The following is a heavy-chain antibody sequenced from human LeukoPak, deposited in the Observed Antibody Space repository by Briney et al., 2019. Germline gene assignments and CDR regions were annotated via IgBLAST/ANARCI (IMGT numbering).Heavy chain of an antibody. CDR2: IYPGDSDT. CDR3: ARRYYYDNSGSPFDY. V-gene: IGHV5-51*01. D-gene: IGHD3-22*01. Sequence: GESLKISCKGSGYSFTNYWIGWVRQMPGKGLEWMGMIYPGDSDTRYSPSFQGQVTISADKSISTAYLLWSSLKASDTAMYYCARRYYYDNSGSPFDYWGQGTLVTVSS. CDR1: GYSFTNYW. J-gene: IGHJ4*02.